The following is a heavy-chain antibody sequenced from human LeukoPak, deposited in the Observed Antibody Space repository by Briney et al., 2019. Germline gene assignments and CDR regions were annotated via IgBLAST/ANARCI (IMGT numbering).Heavy chain of an antibody. J-gene: IGHJ4*02. CDR2: INSDGSST. Sequence: PGGSLRLSCAASGFTFSSYWMHWVRQAPGRGLVWVSRINSDGSSTSYADSVKGRFTISRDNAKNTLYLQMNSLRAEDTAVYYCARALLWFGGYYFDYWGQGTLVTVSS. V-gene: IGHV3-74*01. CDR3: ARALLWFGGYYFDY. CDR1: GFTFSSYW. D-gene: IGHD3-10*01.